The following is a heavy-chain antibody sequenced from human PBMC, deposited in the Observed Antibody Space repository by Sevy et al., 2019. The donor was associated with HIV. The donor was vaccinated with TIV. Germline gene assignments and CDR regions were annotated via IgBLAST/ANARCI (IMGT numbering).Heavy chain of an antibody. J-gene: IGHJ5*02. Sequence: AAVKVSCKASGYTFTSYAMHWVSQAPGQRLEWMGWINAGNGNTKYAQKFQGRVTITRDTSASTAYMELSSLRSEDTAVYYCARSIVVVVAAKRNWFDPWGQGTLVTVSS. CDR3: ARSIVVVVAAKRNWFDP. CDR1: GYTFTSYA. D-gene: IGHD2-15*01. CDR2: INAGNGNT. V-gene: IGHV1-3*01.